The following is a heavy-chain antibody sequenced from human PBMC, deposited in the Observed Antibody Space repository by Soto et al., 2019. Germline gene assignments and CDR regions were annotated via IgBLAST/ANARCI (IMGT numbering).Heavy chain of an antibody. CDR1: GFTFSSYG. J-gene: IGHJ4*02. V-gene: IGHV3-33*01. Sequence: QVQLVESGGGVVQPGRSLRLSCAASGFTFSSYGMHWVRQAPGKGLEWVAVIWYDGSNKYYADSVKGRFTISRDNSKNTLYLQMNSLRAEDTAVYYCARRMVRGAIDYWGQGTLVTVSS. D-gene: IGHD3-10*01. CDR2: IWYDGSNK. CDR3: ARRMVRGAIDY.